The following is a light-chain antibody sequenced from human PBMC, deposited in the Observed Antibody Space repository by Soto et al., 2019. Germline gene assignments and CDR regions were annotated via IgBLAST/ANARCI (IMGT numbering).Light chain of an antibody. CDR1: SSNIGSNT. J-gene: IGLJ2*01. CDR3: AAWDDSLNAL. V-gene: IGLV1-44*01. CDR2: SNN. Sequence: QSVLTQPPSASGTPGQRVTISCSGSSSNIGSNTVNWYQQLPGTAPKLLIYSNNQRSSGVPDRFSGSKSGTSASLAISGLQSEDEADYYCAAWDDSLNALFGAGTKVTV.